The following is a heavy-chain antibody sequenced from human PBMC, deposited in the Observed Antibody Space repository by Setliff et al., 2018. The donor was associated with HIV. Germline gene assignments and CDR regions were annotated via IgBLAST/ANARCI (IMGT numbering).Heavy chain of an antibody. J-gene: IGHJ4*02. V-gene: IGHV1-46*04. CDR1: GYTFTDHH. CDR2: VNPLLGLT. Sequence: GASVKVSCKASGYTFTDHHIHWMRQAPGHGLEWVGIVNPLLGLTSHSQKLQGRVTLTWGTSTSTVYMELTTLKSEDRAFYYCARAPYRSGWYGVDYWGQGTLVTVSS. CDR3: ARAPYRSGWYGVDY. D-gene: IGHD6-19*01.